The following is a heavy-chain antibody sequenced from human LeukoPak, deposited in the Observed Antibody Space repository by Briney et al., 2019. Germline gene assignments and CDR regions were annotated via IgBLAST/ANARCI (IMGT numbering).Heavy chain of an antibody. D-gene: IGHD2-2*01. Sequence: GGSLRLSCAASGFTFSSYGMSWVCQAPGKGLEWVSSISGSGGSTYYTDSVKGRFTISRDNSKNTLHLRMNSLRAEDTAVYYCAKGVVPAAYRYYFDYWGQGTLVTVSS. CDR2: ISGSGGST. J-gene: IGHJ4*02. V-gene: IGHV3-23*01. CDR3: AKGVVPAAYRYYFDY. CDR1: GFTFSSYG.